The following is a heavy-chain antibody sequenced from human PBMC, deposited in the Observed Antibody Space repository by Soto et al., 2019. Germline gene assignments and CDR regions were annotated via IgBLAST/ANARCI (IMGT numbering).Heavy chain of an antibody. D-gene: IGHD6-13*01. CDR2: ISYDGSNK. Sequence: LRLSCAASGFTFSSYGMHWVRQAPGKGLEWVAVISYDGSNKYYADSVKGRFTISRDNSKNTLYLQMNSLRAEDTAVYYCAKGGPGRYSSSWYTHSWFDPWGQGTLVTVSS. V-gene: IGHV3-30*18. CDR1: GFTFSSYG. J-gene: IGHJ5*02. CDR3: AKGGPGRYSSSWYTHSWFDP.